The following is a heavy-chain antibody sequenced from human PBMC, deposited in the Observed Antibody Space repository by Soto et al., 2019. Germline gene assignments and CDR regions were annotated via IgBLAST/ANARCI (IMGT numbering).Heavy chain of an antibody. V-gene: IGHV4-39*01. CDR1: GDSISSSNYF. Sequence: SETLSLTCTVSGDSISSSNYFWGWIRQPPGKGLEWIGTIFYSGSTYYKPSLKSRVTISVDTSKNQFSLKLTSVTAADTALYYCARRYGWLYFDYWGQGSLVTVSS. D-gene: IGHD3-10*01. J-gene: IGHJ4*02. CDR2: IFYSGST. CDR3: ARRYGWLYFDY.